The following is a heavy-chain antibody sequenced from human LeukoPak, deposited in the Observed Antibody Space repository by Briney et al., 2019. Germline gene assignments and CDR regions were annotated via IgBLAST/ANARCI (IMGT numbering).Heavy chain of an antibody. CDR1: GGSISSGSYS. J-gene: IGHJ3*02. D-gene: IGHD6-19*01. CDR3: ARPIPVTGALGAFDI. V-gene: IGHV4-61*02. CDR2: MYSSGTT. Sequence: PSQTLSLTCTVSGGSISSGSYSWNWIRQPAGKGLEWIGRMYSSGTTNYNPSLKSRVTISVDTSKNQFSLKLTSVTAADTAFYYCARPIPVTGALGAFDIWGPGTMVTVSS.